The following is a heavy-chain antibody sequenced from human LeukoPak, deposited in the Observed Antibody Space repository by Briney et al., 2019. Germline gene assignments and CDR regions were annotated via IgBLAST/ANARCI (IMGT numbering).Heavy chain of an antibody. D-gene: IGHD2-2*01. CDR1: GGTFSSYT. CDR3: ASPRAFCSSTSCQTANGAFDI. J-gene: IGHJ3*02. V-gene: IGHV1-69*02. CDR2: IIPILGIA. Sequence: SVKVSCKASGGTFSSYTISWVRKAPGQGLEWMGRIIPILGIANYAQKFQGRVTITADKSTSTAYMELSSLRSEDTAVYYCASPRAFCSSTSCQTANGAFDIWGQGTMVTVSS.